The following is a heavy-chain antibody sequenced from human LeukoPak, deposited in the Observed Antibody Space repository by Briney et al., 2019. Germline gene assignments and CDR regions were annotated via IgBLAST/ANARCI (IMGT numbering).Heavy chain of an antibody. V-gene: IGHV1-8*01. CDR2: MNPNSGNT. Sequence: ASVKVSCKASGYTFTSYDINWVRQATGQGLEWMGWMNPNSGNTGYAQKFQGRVTMTRDTSISTAYMELSRLRSDDTAVYYCARVEGISDYFDYWGQGTLVTVSS. D-gene: IGHD3-10*01. CDR1: GYTFTSYD. CDR3: ARVEGISDYFDY. J-gene: IGHJ4*02.